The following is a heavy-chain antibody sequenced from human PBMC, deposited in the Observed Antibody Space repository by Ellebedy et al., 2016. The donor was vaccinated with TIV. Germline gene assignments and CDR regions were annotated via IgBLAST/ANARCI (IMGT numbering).Heavy chain of an antibody. CDR2: VNHSGNT. D-gene: IGHD3-10*01. Sequence: MPSETLSLTCAVSGGSFSGYYWSWIRQPPGRGLEWIGEVNHSGNTISNPSLKSRVTISVDTSKNQFSLKLPSVTAADTAVYYCAREGVVREPYYYFYYGMDVWGQGTTVTVS. CDR1: GGSFSGYY. CDR3: AREGVVREPYYYFYYGMDV. J-gene: IGHJ6*02. V-gene: IGHV4-34*01.